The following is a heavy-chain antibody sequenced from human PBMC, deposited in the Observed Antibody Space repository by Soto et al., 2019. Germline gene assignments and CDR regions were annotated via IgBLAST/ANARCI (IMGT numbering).Heavy chain of an antibody. CDR1: GGSINSYC. J-gene: IGHJ4*02. Sequence: SETLSLTWTVSGGSINSYCGSWIRQPSGKGLEWIAYIFDSGNANYNPSLKSRVTISVDTSKNQFSLKLTSVTAADTAVYYCARHRRTTVAKFYFDNWGQGALVTVSS. V-gene: IGHV4-59*08. CDR2: IFDSGNA. D-gene: IGHD4-4*01. CDR3: ARHRRTTVAKFYFDN.